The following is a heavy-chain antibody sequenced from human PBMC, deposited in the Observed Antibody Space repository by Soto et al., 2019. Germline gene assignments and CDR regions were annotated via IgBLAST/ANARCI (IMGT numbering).Heavy chain of an antibody. CDR1: GYTFNSYY. CDR3: ARPQTGYSSSWYLF. J-gene: IGHJ4*02. Sequence: QVQLVQSGAEVKKPGASVKVSCKASGYTFNSYYMHWVRQAPGQGVEWMGIINPSGGSTSYAHNCQDRFTKTRHTSTSTANMEPSSLRSKDTVVYYCARPQTGYSSSWYLFWGQGTLVTVSS. D-gene: IGHD6-13*01. V-gene: IGHV1-46*02. CDR2: INPSGGST.